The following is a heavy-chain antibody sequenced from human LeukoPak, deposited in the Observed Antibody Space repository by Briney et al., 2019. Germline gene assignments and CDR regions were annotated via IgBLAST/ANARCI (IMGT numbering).Heavy chain of an antibody. CDR1: GGSISSGSYY. D-gene: IGHD3-10*01. CDR3: ARVFQGEWFGEFENWFDP. V-gene: IGHV4-61*02. J-gene: IGHJ5*02. CDR2: IYTSGST. Sequence: SETLSLTCTVSGGSISSGSYYWSWIRQPAGKGLEWIGRIYTSGSTNYNPSLKSRVTISVDTSKNQFSLKLSSVTAADTAVYYCARVFQGEWFGEFENWFDPWGQGTLVTVSS.